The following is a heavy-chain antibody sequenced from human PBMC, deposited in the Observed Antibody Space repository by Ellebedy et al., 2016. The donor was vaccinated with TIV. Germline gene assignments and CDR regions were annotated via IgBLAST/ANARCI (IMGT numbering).Heavy chain of an antibody. CDR3: ARDPKGPRGFGAYGMDV. J-gene: IGHJ6*02. CDR1: RGTFSSYA. D-gene: IGHD3-10*01. CDR2: IIPIFGTA. V-gene: IGHV1-69*13. Sequence: SVKVSXKASRGTFSSYAISWVRQAPGQGLEWMGGIIPIFGTANYAQKFQGRVTITADESTSTAYMELSSLRSEDTAVYYCARDPKGPRGFGAYGMDVWGQGTTVTVSS.